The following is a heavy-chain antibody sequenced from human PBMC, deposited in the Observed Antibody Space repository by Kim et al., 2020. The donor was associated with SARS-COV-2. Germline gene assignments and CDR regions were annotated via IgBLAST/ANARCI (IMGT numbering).Heavy chain of an antibody. V-gene: IGHV3-11*01. D-gene: IGHD3-22*01. Sequence: GGSLRLSCAASGFTFSDYYMSWIRQAPGKGLEWVSYISSSGSTIYYADSVKGRFTISRDNAKNSLYLQMNSLRAEDTAVYYCARYDSSGYNLAFFDYWGQGTLVTVSS. CDR3: ARYDSSGYNLAFFDY. J-gene: IGHJ4*02. CDR2: ISSSGSTI. CDR1: GFTFSDYY.